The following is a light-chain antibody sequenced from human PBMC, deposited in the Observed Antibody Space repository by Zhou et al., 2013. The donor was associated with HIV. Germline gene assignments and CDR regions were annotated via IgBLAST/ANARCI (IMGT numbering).Light chain of an antibody. J-gene: IGKJ2*01. Sequence: EIVMTQSPATLSVSPGERATLSCRASQSVRSSLAWYQQKPGQAPRLLIYGASNRATGIPPSFSGSGSGAEFTLTISSLEPEDFAVYYCQQRSNWPRTYTFGQGAKLEIK. CDR1: QSVRSS. CDR3: QQRSNWPRTYT. V-gene: IGKV3-15*01. CDR2: GAS.